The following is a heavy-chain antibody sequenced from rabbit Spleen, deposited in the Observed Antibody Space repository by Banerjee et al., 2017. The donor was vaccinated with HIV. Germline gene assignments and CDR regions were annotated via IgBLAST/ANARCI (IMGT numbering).Heavy chain of an antibody. CDR3: ARDTGSSFSSYGMDL. Sequence: QEQLVEAGGGLVPPEGSLTLSCTASGFSFSNNYYRCGGRPPPGKGLEWIGCIHTRSGGSIYYATWAKGRFTISKTSPTTVTLQMTSLTAADTATYFCARDTGSSFSSYGMDLWGQGTLVTVS. D-gene: IGHD8-1*01. CDR1: GFSFSNNYY. J-gene: IGHJ6*01. V-gene: IGHV1S45*01. CDR2: IHTRSGGSI.